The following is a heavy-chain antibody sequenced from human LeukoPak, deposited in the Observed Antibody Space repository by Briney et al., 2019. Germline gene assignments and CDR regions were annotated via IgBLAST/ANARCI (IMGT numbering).Heavy chain of an antibody. CDR2: IYHSGST. J-gene: IGHJ3*02. D-gene: IGHD3-16*01. Sequence: SETLSLTCTVSGGSISSGGYYWSWIRQPPGKGLEWIGYIYHSGSTYYNPSLKSRVTISVDRSKNQFSLKLSSVTAADTAVYYCARDTITAGAFDIWGQGTMVTVSS. CDR3: ARDTITAGAFDI. CDR1: GGSISSGGYY. V-gene: IGHV4-30-2*01.